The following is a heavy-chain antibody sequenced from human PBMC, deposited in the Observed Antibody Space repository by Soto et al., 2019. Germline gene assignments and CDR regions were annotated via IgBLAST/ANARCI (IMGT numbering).Heavy chain of an antibody. CDR2: NYSGGGT. CDR1: GFTISTNY. V-gene: IGHV3-53*01. D-gene: IGHD5-18*01. CDR3: ARGQRGYRYGVFDY. J-gene: IGHJ4*02. Sequence: GGSLRLSCAASGFTISTNYMTWVRQAPGKGLEWVSINYSGGGTYYADSVKGRFTISRDNSKNTLYLQMNSLRAEDTAVYYCARGQRGYRYGVFDYWGQGTLVSVSS.